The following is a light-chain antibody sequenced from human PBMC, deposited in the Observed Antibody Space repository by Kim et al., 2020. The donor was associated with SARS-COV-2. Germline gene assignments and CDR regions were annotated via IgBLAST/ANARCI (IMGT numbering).Light chain of an antibody. Sequence: SYELTQPPSVSVYPGQTASITCSGDKLGDKNVCWYQQKPGQSPVLVIYEDYKRHSGIPERFSGSNSGNTATLTISGTQAMDEADCYCQAWDSNTVVFGGATRLTV. CDR2: EDY. V-gene: IGLV3-1*01. J-gene: IGLJ2*01. CDR3: QAWDSNTVV. CDR1: KLGDKN.